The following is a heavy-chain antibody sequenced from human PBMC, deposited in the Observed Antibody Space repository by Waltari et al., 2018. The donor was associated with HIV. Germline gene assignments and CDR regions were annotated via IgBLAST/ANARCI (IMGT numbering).Heavy chain of an antibody. CDR2: INPNGSDT. D-gene: IGHD4-17*01. CDR3: AKDYGAHRYYLDY. J-gene: IGHJ4*02. CDR1: GYTFSNYW. V-gene: IGHV5-51*01. Sequence: EVQLVQSGAEVKKPGESLKSSCTGSGYTFSNYWIGWVRHMPGKGLEWIGIINPNGSDTRYSPAFQGQVIISVDKSINTAYLQWSSLRASDTATYYCAKDYGAHRYYLDYWGQGTLVTVSS.